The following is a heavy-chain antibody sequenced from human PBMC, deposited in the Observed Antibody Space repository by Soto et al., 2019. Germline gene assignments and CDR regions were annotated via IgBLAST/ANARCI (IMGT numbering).Heavy chain of an antibody. Sequence: QVQLVQSGDEVRKPGSSVKVSCKASGYIFVNYGIAWVRQAPGQGLEWMGWISPYSGNTNYASKVQGRLTMTTDTSTSTAYMDLGSLTSDDTAVYYCAMVDNYGTPTTQDVWGQGTTVTVSS. D-gene: IGHD5-12*01. CDR1: GYIFVNYG. CDR2: ISPYSGNT. J-gene: IGHJ6*02. V-gene: IGHV1-18*01. CDR3: AMVDNYGTPTTQDV.